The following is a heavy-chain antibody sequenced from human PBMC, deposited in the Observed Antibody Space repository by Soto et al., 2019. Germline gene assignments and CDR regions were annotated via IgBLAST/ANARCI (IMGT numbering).Heavy chain of an antibody. Sequence: EVQLVESGGGLVQPGRSLRLSCAASGITFYEYAMHWVRQAPGKGLEWVSGISWDKGNIGYSDSVKGRFTISRDNAKNSLYLQMNRLRPEDTAVYYCAKDFYGDYRFGYFDLWGRGTLVTVSS. CDR1: GITFYEYA. CDR2: ISWDKGNI. V-gene: IGHV3-9*01. J-gene: IGHJ2*01. CDR3: AKDFYGDYRFGYFDL. D-gene: IGHD4-17*01.